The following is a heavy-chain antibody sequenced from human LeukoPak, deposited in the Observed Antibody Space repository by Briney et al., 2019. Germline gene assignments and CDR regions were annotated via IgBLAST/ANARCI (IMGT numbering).Heavy chain of an antibody. CDR1: GFTFSSFD. CDR3: TRHGGRDYYDSSEDAFDI. Sequence: GGSLRLSCAASGFTFSSFDMNWVRQAPGKGLEWLSYISNSGSTMYYADSVKGRFTVSRDNAKNSLYLQMNSLKTEDTAVYYCTRHGGRDYYDSSEDAFDIWGQGTMVIVSS. J-gene: IGHJ3*02. CDR2: ISNSGSTM. V-gene: IGHV3-48*03. D-gene: IGHD3-22*01.